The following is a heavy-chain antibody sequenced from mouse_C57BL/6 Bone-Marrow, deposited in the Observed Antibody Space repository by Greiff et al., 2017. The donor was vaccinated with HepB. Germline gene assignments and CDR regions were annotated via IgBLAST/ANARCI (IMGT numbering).Heavy chain of an antibody. J-gene: IGHJ4*01. Sequence: EVQGVDSGGDLVKPGGSLKLSCAASGFTFSSYGMSWVRQTPDKRLEWVATISSGGSYTYYPDSVKGRFTISRDNAKNTLYLQMSSLKSEDTAMYYCARLLLLRGIYYAMDYWGQGTSVTVSS. CDR3: ARLLLLRGIYYAMDY. CDR1: GFTFSSYG. V-gene: IGHV5-6*01. D-gene: IGHD1-1*01. CDR2: ISSGGSYT.